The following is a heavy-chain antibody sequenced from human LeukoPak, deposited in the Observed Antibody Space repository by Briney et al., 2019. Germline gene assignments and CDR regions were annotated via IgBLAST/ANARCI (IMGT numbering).Heavy chain of an antibody. CDR1: GGSISSYY. CDR3: AREFSTSSYYYGSGSYFVY. Sequence: SETLSLTCTVSGGSISSYYWSWIRQPPGKGLEWIGYVFYIGSTNYNPSLKSRVTISLDTSKNQFSLKLSSVTAADTAVYYCAREFSTSSYYYGSGSYFVYWGQGTLVTVSS. D-gene: IGHD3-10*01. CDR2: VFYIGST. V-gene: IGHV4-59*12. J-gene: IGHJ4*02.